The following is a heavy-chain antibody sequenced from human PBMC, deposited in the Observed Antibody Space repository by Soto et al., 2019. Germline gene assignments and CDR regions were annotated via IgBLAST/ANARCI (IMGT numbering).Heavy chain of an antibody. CDR3: ATGSSSGWLGAFDI. V-gene: IGHV1-24*01. Sequence: ASVNVSCKVSGYTLTELSMHWVRQAPGKGLEWMGGFDPEDGETIYAQKFQGRVTMTEDTSTDTAYMELSSLRSEDTAVYYCATGSSSGWLGAFDIWGQGTMVTVSS. CDR2: FDPEDGET. CDR1: GYTLTELS. J-gene: IGHJ3*02. D-gene: IGHD6-19*01.